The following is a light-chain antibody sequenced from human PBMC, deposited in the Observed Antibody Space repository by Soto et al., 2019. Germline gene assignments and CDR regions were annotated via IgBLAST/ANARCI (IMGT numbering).Light chain of an antibody. V-gene: IGKV3D-15*01. CDR3: QQYNQWPPWT. Sequence: IVLTQSPATLSVSPGERATLSCRASQSVATNLAWYQQKPGQAPRLLIYGASTRATGIPARFSGSGSGTEFTLTISSLQSEDSAFYYCQQYNQWPPWTFGQGTKVEIK. CDR1: QSVATN. J-gene: IGKJ1*01. CDR2: GAS.